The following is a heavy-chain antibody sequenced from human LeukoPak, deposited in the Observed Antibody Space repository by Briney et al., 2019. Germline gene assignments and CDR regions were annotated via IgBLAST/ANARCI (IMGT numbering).Heavy chain of an antibody. CDR2: INPNSGGT. Sequence: ASVKVSCKASGYTFTGYYMHWVRQAPGQGLEWMGWINPNSGGTNYAQKFQGRVTMTRDTSISTAYMELSRLRSDDTAVYYCARARGYSHGPLAFDIWGQGTMVTVSS. V-gene: IGHV1-2*02. CDR1: GYTFTGYY. CDR3: ARARGYSHGPLAFDI. D-gene: IGHD5-18*01. J-gene: IGHJ3*02.